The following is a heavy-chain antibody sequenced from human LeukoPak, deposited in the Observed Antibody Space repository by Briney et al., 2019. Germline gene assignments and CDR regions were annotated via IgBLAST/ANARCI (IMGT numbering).Heavy chain of an antibody. CDR3: ARGFGHP. D-gene: IGHD3-10*01. J-gene: IGHJ5*02. Sequence: SETLSLTCTVSGGSISGYYWSWFRQPAGKGLEWTGRVYTSGTTNYNPSLKSRVTMSIDTSKNQFSLKLTSVTAADTAVYYCARGFGHPWGQGTLVTVSS. CDR1: GGSISGYY. CDR2: VYTSGTT. V-gene: IGHV4-4*07.